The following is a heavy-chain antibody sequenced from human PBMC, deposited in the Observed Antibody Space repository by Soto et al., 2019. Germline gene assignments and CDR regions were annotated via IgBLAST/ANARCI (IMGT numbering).Heavy chain of an antibody. Sequence: SETLSLTCTVSGGSISSYYWSWIRQPPGKGPEWIGYIYYSGSTNYNPSLKSRVTISVDTSKNQFSLKLSSVTAADTAVYYCARAGYYFDYWGQGTLVTVSS. V-gene: IGHV4-59*01. CDR2: IYYSGST. CDR1: GGSISSYY. J-gene: IGHJ4*02. CDR3: ARAGYYFDY.